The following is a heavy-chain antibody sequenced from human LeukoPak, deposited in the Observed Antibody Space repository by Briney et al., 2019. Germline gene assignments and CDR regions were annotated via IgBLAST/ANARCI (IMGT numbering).Heavy chain of an antibody. Sequence: GGSLRLCCVGYGFTFGNYWMHWVRQDPGKGPEWVANIKQDGSLEHYMDSVKGRFTISRDNANSSLILQMDSLRAEDTAVYYCARWTGVIDSWGQGTLVTVSS. J-gene: IGHJ4*02. CDR1: GFTFGNYW. CDR2: IKQDGSLE. V-gene: IGHV3-7*01. CDR3: ARWTGVIDS. D-gene: IGHD2-21*01.